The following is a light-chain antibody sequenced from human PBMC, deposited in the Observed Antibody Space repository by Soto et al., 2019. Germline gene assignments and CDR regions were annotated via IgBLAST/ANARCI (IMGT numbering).Light chain of an antibody. CDR2: DAS. CDR1: QSISSY. J-gene: IGKJ4*01. Sequence: DIQMTQSPSSLSASVGDRVTITCRASQSISSYLNWYQQKPGKAPKLLIHDASSLQSGVPSSFXGRGPSTYFTLTISSLQPEDFATDYCQHNYRTPQLTFGGGTNVEIK. V-gene: IGKV1-39*01. CDR3: QHNYRTPQLT.